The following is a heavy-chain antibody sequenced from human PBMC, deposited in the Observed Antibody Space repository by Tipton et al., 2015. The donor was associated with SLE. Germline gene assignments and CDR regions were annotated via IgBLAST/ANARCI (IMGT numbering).Heavy chain of an antibody. V-gene: IGHV4-39*01. CDR3: ARTPHYYGSGSRDY. Sequence: TLSLTCTVSGGSISSSSYYWGWIRQPPGKGLEWIGSIYHSGSTYYNPSLKSRVTISVDTSKNQFSLKLSSVTAADTAVYYCARTPHYYGSGSRDYWGQGTLVTVSS. CDR2: IYHSGST. CDR1: GGSISSSSYY. D-gene: IGHD3-10*01. J-gene: IGHJ4*02.